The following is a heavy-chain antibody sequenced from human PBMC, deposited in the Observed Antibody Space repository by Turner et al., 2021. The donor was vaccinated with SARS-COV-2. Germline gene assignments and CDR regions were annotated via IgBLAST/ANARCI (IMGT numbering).Heavy chain of an antibody. V-gene: IGHV3-30*04. Sequence: QVQLVESGGGVVQPGRTLRLSCAASGFTFSNYPLHWVRQAPGKGLEWVAVISYDGSNKFYADSVKGRFTISRDNSKNTLNLQMNSLRAEDTAVYYCARNGDTNWFDPWGQGTLVTVSS. J-gene: IGHJ5*02. CDR3: ARNGDTNWFDP. D-gene: IGHD4-17*01. CDR1: GFTFSNYP. CDR2: ISYDGSNK.